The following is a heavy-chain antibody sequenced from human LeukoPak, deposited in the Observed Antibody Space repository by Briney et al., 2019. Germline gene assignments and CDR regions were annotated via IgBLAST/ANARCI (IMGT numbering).Heavy chain of an antibody. CDR1: GYTFTSYG. V-gene: IGHV1-18*01. CDR3: ARDVFRYCSGGSCYLRSFDP. D-gene: IGHD2-15*01. J-gene: IGHJ5*02. CDR2: ISAYNGNT. Sequence: ASVKVSCKASGYTFTSYGISWVRQAPGQGLEWMGWISAYNGNTNYAQKLQGRVTMTTDTSTSTAYMELRSLRSDDTAVYYCARDVFRYCSGGSCYLRSFDPWGQGTLVTVSS.